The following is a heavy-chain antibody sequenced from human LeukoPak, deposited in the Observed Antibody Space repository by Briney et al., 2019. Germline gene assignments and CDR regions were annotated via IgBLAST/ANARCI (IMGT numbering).Heavy chain of an antibody. CDR3: ARDATTQVGYVYMDV. CDR2: ISTSGSII. V-gene: IGHV3-48*03. J-gene: IGHJ6*03. Sequence: PGGSLRLSCAAFGFTFSDYEMNWVRQAPGKGLEWVSHISTSGSIIHYADSVEGRFTISRDNAKNSLYLQMNSLRAEDTALYYCARDATTQVGYVYMDVWGKGTTVTISS. D-gene: IGHD5-18*01. CDR1: GFTFSDYE.